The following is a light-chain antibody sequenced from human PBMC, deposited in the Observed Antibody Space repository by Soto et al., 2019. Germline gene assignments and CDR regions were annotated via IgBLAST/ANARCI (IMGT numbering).Light chain of an antibody. CDR1: QSVRSSY. Sequence: EIVLTQSPGTLSLSPGERATLSCRASQSVRSSYLAWYQQKPGQAPRLLIYGASSRATGIPGRFSGSGSATDFTLTIRRLEPEDVALYYCQQYGSSPLTFGGGTKVEIK. V-gene: IGKV3-20*01. CDR2: GAS. CDR3: QQYGSSPLT. J-gene: IGKJ4*01.